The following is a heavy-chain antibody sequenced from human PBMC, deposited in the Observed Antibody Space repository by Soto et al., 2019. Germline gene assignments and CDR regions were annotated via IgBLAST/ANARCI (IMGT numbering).Heavy chain of an antibody. J-gene: IGHJ5*02. CDR1: GITVYGNY. D-gene: IGHD2-15*01. Sequence: GGSLRLSCAASGITVYGNYVSWVRQAPGKGMEWVSVISTGGDTYYADSVKGRFIISRDTSKNTLYLQMNSLRAEDTALYYCARDLGYCRSSTCPGWFDPWGQGTLVTVSS. CDR3: ARDLGYCRSSTCPGWFDP. CDR2: ISTGGDT. V-gene: IGHV3-66*01.